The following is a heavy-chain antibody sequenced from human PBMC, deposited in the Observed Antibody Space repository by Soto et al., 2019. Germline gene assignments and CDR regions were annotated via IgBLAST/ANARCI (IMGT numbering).Heavy chain of an antibody. CDR3: ARHVRGAVTMNWFDP. V-gene: IGHV4-39*01. Sequence: QLQESGPGLVKPSETLSLTCTVSGGSIISSNFYWGWIRQPPGKGLEWIGSVEYGGSTYDNPSLKSRVTFSADTSKNQLSLKLTSVTAADTAVYYCARHVRGAVTMNWFDPWGHGTLVTVSS. J-gene: IGHJ5*02. CDR1: GGSIISSNFY. CDR2: VEYGGST. D-gene: IGHD3-10*02.